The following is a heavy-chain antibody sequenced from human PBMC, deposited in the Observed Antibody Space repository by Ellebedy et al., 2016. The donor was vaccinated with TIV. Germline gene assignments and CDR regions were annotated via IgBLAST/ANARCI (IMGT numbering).Heavy chain of an antibody. CDR3: ARDPGDNYYFDY. CDR2: ISYDGSNK. J-gene: IGHJ4*02. D-gene: IGHD1-20*01. V-gene: IGHV3-30*04. CDR1: GFTFSSYA. Sequence: GGSLRLSXAASGFTFSSYAMHWVRQAPGKGLEWVAVISYDGSNKYYADSVKGRFTISRDNSKNTLYLQMNSLRAEDTAVYYCARDPGDNYYFDYWGQGTLVTVSS.